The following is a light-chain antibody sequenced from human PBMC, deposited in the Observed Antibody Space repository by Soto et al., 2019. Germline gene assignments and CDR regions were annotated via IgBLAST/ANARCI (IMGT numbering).Light chain of an antibody. CDR1: QSISDW. V-gene: IGKV1-5*01. J-gene: IGKJ1*01. CDR3: QQYNSYS. Sequence: DIQTTQSPSTLSASVGDRVTITCRASQSISDWLAWYQQKPGKAPKLLIYDISNLEIGVPSRFSGSGSGTAFTLSISGLQPDDFATYYCQQYNSYSFGQGTKVDIK. CDR2: DIS.